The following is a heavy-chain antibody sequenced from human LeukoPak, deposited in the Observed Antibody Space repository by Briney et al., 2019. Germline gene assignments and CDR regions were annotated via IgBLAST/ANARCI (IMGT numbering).Heavy chain of an antibody. Sequence: SETLSLTCAVYGGSFSGYYWSWIRQPPGKGLEWIGEINHSGSTNYNPPLKSRVTISVDTSKNQFSLKLSSVTAADTAVYYCARGRVWWELRPFDIWGQGTMVTVSS. J-gene: IGHJ3*02. D-gene: IGHD1-26*01. CDR1: GGSFSGYY. CDR2: INHSGST. CDR3: ARGRVWWELRPFDI. V-gene: IGHV4-34*01.